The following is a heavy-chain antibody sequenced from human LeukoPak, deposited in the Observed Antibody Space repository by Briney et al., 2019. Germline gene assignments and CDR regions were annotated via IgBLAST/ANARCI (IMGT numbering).Heavy chain of an antibody. J-gene: IGHJ4*02. V-gene: IGHV3-74*01. CDR2: INSDGSST. CDR3: ASPGYSSSWRFDY. CDR1: GFTFSSFT. D-gene: IGHD6-13*01. Sequence: PGGSLRLSCAASGFTFSSFTMNWVRQAPGKGLVWVSRINSDGSSTSYADSVKGRFTISRDNAKNTLYLQMNSLRAEDTAVYFCASPGYSSSWRFDYWGQGTLVTVSS.